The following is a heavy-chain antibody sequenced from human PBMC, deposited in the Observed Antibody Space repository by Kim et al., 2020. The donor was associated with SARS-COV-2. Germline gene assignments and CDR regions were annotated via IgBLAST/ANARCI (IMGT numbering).Heavy chain of an antibody. CDR3: ARALKRYNWFDP. V-gene: IGHV1-8*01. J-gene: IGHJ5*02. D-gene: IGHD6-25*01. Sequence: DYAQKFPGVVTMTRNTAISTAYMELSSLRSEDTAVYYCARALKRYNWFDPWGQGTLVTVSS.